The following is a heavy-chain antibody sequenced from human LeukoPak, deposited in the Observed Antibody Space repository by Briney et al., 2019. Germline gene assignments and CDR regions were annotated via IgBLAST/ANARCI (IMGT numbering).Heavy chain of an antibody. CDR2: MNPNSGNT. CDR3: ARRDDSNWFDP. D-gene: IGHD3-3*01. V-gene: IGHV1-8*01. Sequence: GASVKVSCKASGYTFTSYDINWVRQATGQGLEWMGWMNPNSGNTGYAQKFRGRVTMTRNTSISTAYMELSSLRSEDTPVYYCARRDDSNWFDPWGQGTLVTVSS. J-gene: IGHJ5*02. CDR1: GYTFTSYD.